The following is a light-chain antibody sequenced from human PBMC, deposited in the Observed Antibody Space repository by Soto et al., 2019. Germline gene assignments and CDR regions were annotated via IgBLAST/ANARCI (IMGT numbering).Light chain of an antibody. CDR2: DAS. Sequence: DFPMTQSPSSLSASVGDRVTITCQASQDISNYLNWYQQKPGKAPKLLIYDASNLETGVPSRFSGSGSGTDFTFTISSLQPEDIATYYCQQYDNLPLTFGGGTKVDI. CDR3: QQYDNLPLT. V-gene: IGKV1-33*01. CDR1: QDISNY. J-gene: IGKJ4*01.